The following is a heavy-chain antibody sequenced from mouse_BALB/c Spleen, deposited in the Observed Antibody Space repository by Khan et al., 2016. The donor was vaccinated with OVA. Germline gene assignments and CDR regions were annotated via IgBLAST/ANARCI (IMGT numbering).Heavy chain of an antibody. CDR3: ARGGYGGFAY. CDR1: GYTFTSYD. V-gene: IGHV1-85*01. Sequence: QVRLQQSGAELVKPGASVKLSCKASGYTFTSYDINWVRQRPEQGLEWIGWMFPGDGSTKYNENFKGKATLTTDKSSSTAYMQRSRLTAEDSGAYFCARGGYGGFAYWGQGTLVTVSA. J-gene: IGHJ3*01. CDR2: MFPGDGST. D-gene: IGHD2-14*01.